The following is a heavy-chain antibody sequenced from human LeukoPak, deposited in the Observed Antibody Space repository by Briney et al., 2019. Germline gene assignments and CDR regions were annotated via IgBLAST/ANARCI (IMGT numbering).Heavy chain of an antibody. V-gene: IGHV1-46*01. D-gene: IGHD5-18*01. J-gene: IGHJ4*02. Sequence: GASVKVSCKASGGTFSSYAISWVRQAPGQGPEWMGKINPSGGGTNYAQKFQGRVTMTRDTSTSTVYMELSSLRSDDTAVYYCAREIGPRQLHLWGAAFDFWGQGTLVTVSS. CDR3: AREIGPRQLHLWGAAFDF. CDR2: INPSGGGT. CDR1: GGTFSSYA.